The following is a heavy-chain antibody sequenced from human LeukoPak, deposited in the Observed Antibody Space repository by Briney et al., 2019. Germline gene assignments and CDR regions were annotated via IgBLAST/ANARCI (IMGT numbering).Heavy chain of an antibody. CDR2: ISGSGGST. J-gene: IGHJ5*02. Sequence: PGGSLRLSCAASGFTFSSYGMSWVRQAPGKGLEWVSAISGSGGSTYYADSVKGRFTISRDNSKNTLYLQMHSLRAEDTAVYYCAKVSSMVPRRGDWFDPWGQGTLVTVSS. CDR1: GFTFSSYG. V-gene: IGHV3-23*01. D-gene: IGHD3-10*01. CDR3: AKVSSMVPRRGDWFDP.